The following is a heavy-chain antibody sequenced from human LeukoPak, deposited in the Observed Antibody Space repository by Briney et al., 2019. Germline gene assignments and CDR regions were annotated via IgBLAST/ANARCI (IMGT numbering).Heavy chain of an antibody. V-gene: IGHV3-21*04. Sequence: GGSLRLSCAASGFTFSSYSMNWVRQAPGKGLEWVSSISSSSSYIYYADSVKGRFTISRDNAKNSLYLQMNSLRPEDTALYCCVKDMNPGGADVWGQGTTVTVSS. J-gene: IGHJ6*02. CDR3: VKDMNPGGADV. D-gene: IGHD3-10*01. CDR1: GFTFSSYS. CDR2: ISSSSSYI.